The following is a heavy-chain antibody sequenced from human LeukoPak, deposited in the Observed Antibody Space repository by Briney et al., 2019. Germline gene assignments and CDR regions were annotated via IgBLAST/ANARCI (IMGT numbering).Heavy chain of an antibody. CDR2: IYYSGNT. CDR1: GGSISIYY. CDR3: ACQFG. Sequence: ASETLSLTCTVSGGSISIYYWSWIRQPPGKGLEWIGYIYYSGNTNYNPSLKSRVTISVDTSKNQFSLKLTSVTAADTAVYYCACQFGWGQGTLVTVSS. V-gene: IGHV4-59*01. J-gene: IGHJ4*02. D-gene: IGHD3-16*01.